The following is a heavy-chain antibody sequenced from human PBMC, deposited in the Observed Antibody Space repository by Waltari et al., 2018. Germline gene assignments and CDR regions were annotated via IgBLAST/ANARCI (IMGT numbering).Heavy chain of an antibody. CDR1: GFTFSSNY. D-gene: IGHD5-12*01. Sequence: EVQLVESGGGLIQPGGSLRLACSAYGFTFSSNYMSWFRQTPGKGLEWVSVIYSGGSTYYADSVKGRFTISRDNSKNTLYLQMNSLRAEDTAVYYCARSSVEMATMRNWYFDLWGRGTLVTVSS. CDR2: IYSGGST. V-gene: IGHV3-53*01. J-gene: IGHJ2*01. CDR3: ARSSVEMATMRNWYFDL.